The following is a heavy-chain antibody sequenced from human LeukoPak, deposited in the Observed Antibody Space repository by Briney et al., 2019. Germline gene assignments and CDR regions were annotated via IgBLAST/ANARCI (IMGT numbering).Heavy chain of an antibody. CDR3: ARVYNWNYALGY. D-gene: IGHD1-7*01. CDR1: GYTFTGYY. Sequence: ASVKVSCKASGYTFTGYYMHWVRQAPGQGLEWMGWINPNSGGTNYAQKFQGRVTMTRDTSISTAYMELSRLRSDDTAVYYCARVYNWNYALGYWGQGTLVTVSS. V-gene: IGHV1-2*02. J-gene: IGHJ4*02. CDR2: INPNSGGT.